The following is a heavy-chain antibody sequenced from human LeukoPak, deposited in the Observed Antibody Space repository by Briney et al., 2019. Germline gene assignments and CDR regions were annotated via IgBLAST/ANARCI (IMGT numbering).Heavy chain of an antibody. Sequence: SQTLSLTCAVSGGSISSGGYSWSSIRQPPGKGLEWIGYIYHSGSTYYNPSLKSRVTISVDRSKNQFSLKLSSVTAADTAVYYCARGRAAAGYYGMDVWGKGTTVTVSS. CDR1: GGSISSGGYS. CDR3: ARGRAAAGYYGMDV. V-gene: IGHV4-30-2*01. D-gene: IGHD6-13*01. CDR2: IYHSGST. J-gene: IGHJ6*04.